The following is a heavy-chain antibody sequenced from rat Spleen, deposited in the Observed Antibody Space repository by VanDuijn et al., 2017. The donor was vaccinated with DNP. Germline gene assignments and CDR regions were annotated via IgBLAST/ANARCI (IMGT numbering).Heavy chain of an antibody. CDR3: ARSRSRGYVWWYFDL. D-gene: IGHD1-11*01. J-gene: IGHJ1*01. V-gene: IGHV2-16*01. Sequence: QVQLKESGPGLVQPSRTLSLTCTVSGFSLTSYGVSWVRQPPGKGLEWIAAIWSGGSTDYNSALKSRLSISRDTSKSQVLLKRNSLQTEERDMYYCARSRSRGYVWWYFDLGGPGTMVTVSS. CDR2: IWSGGST. CDR1: GFSLTSYG.